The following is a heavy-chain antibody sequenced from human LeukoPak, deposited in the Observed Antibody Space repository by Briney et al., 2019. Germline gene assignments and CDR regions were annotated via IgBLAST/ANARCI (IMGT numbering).Heavy chain of an antibody. J-gene: IGHJ5*02. CDR3: ARGTTWGDNWFDP. V-gene: IGHV4-59*13. CDR2: IYYCGST. Sequence: ASETLSLTCTVSGGSISSYYWSWLRQPPGKGLEWIGYIYYCGSTNYNPSLKSRVTISVDTSKNQFSLKLSSVTAADTAVYYCARGTTWGDNWFDPWGQGTLVTVSS. CDR1: GGSISSYY. D-gene: IGHD1-7*01.